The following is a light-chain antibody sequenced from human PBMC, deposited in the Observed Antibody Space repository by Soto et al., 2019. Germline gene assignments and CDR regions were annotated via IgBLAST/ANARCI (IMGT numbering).Light chain of an antibody. CDR2: AAS. CDR1: QSISSY. V-gene: IGKV1-39*01. Sequence: DIQMTQSPSSLSASVGDRVTITCRASQSISSYLNWYQQKPGKAPKLLIYAASSLQSGVPSRFSGSGSGTDFTLTISSLQPEDFATYYCQQSYSTLFTFGPAIKVDIK. CDR3: QQSYSTLFT. J-gene: IGKJ3*01.